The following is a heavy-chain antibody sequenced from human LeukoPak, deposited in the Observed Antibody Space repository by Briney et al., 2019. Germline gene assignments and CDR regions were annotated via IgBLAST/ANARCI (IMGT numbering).Heavy chain of an antibody. J-gene: IGHJ5*02. CDR2: INNDGSST. CDR3: ARATVTRWFDP. CDR1: GFNFSSYW. V-gene: IGHV3-74*01. D-gene: IGHD4-17*01. Sequence: PGGSLRLSCEASGFNFSSYWMHWVRQAPGKGLLWVSRINNDGSSTREADSVKGRITISRDNAKNTLYLQMNSLRAEDTAVYYCARATVTRWFDPWGQGTLVTVSS.